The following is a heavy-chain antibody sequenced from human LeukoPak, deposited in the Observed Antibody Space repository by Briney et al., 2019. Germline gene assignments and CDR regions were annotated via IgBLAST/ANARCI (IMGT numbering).Heavy chain of an antibody. CDR1: GFTFSNSW. D-gene: IGHD6-13*01. J-gene: IGHJ4*02. CDR2: IRKDGSDK. CDR3: AKDTKVAAAGMGY. Sequence: GGSLRLSCAASGFTFSNSWMSWVRQAPGKGLEWVASIRKDGSDKYFVDSVKGRFTISRDNAKNSLYLQMNSLRAEDTAMYYCAKDTKVAAAGMGYWGQGTLVTVSS. V-gene: IGHV3-7*01.